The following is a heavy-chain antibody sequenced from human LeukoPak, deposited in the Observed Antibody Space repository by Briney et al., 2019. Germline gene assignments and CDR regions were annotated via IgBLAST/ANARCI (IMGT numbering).Heavy chain of an antibody. Sequence: PGGPLRLSCAASGFTFSSYAMSWVRQAPGKGLEWVSGISGGGDTTYTADPVKGRFTISRDNSKNTLDLQMNSLTAEDTAVYYCAAISYSGTWPVGYWGQGTLVTVTA. V-gene: IGHV3-23*01. CDR2: ISGGGDTT. CDR3: AAISYSGTWPVGY. J-gene: IGHJ4*02. D-gene: IGHD6-6*01. CDR1: GFTFSSYA.